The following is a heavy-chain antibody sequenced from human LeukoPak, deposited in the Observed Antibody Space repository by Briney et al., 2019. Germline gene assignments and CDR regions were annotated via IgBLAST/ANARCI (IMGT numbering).Heavy chain of an antibody. J-gene: IGHJ5*02. CDR1: GGSFSGYY. CDR2: INHSGST. D-gene: IGHD5-18*01. V-gene: IGHV4-34*01. CDR3: ASRGYSYGYSGTKWFDP. Sequence: SETPSLTCAVYGGSFSGYYWSWIRQPPGKGLEWIGEINHSGSTNYNPSLKSRVTISVDTSKNQFSLKLSSVTAADTAVYYCASRGYSYGYSGTKWFDPWGQGTLVTVSS.